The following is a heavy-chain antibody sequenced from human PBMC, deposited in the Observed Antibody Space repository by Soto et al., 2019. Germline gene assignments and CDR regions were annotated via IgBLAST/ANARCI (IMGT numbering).Heavy chain of an antibody. Sequence: SVKVSCKASGYTFTAYTIHWVRQAPGQSLEWMGWINAANGATKYSEKFQGRVTITRDTSARTAYMDLSSLSSKDTAVYFCARVSFETSGFADYWGQGTLVTVSS. V-gene: IGHV1-3*01. J-gene: IGHJ4*02. CDR1: GYTFTAYT. CDR3: ARVSFETSGFADY. CDR2: INAANGAT. D-gene: IGHD5-12*01.